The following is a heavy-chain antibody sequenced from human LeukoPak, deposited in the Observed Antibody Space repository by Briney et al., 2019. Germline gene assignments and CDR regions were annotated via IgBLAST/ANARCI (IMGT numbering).Heavy chain of an antibody. Sequence: GGSLRLSCAASGFTFSSYWISWVRQAPGKGLEWVANIKKDGSEKDYMDSVKGRFTISRDNAKNSLYLQMNSLRAEDTAVYYCARDGSGGYFDYWGRETLVTVSS. CDR1: GFTFSSYW. CDR2: IKKDGSEK. D-gene: IGHD3-10*01. V-gene: IGHV3-7*01. CDR3: ARDGSGGYFDY. J-gene: IGHJ4*02.